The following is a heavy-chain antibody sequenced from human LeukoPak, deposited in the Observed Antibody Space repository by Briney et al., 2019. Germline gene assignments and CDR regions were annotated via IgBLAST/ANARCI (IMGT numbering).Heavy chain of an antibody. CDR2: INHSGST. V-gene: IGHV4-34*01. D-gene: IGHD6-13*01. Sequence: PSETLSLTCAVYGGSFSGYYWSWIRQPPGKGLEWIGEINHSGSTNYNPSLKSRVTISVDTSKNQFSLKLSSVTAADTAVYYCARDRSVKFKGRGSSWHGGYYYYGMDVWGQGTTVTVSS. CDR3: ARDRSVKFKGRGSSWHGGYYYYGMDV. CDR1: GGSFSGYY. J-gene: IGHJ6*02.